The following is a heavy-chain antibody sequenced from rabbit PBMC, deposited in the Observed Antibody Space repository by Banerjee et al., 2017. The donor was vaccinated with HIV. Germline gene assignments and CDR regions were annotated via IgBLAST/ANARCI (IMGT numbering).Heavy chain of an antibody. Sequence: EESGGGLVQPEGSLTLTCKASGLDFSSGYWICWVRQAPGKGLEWIACIYGGSDGNTYYASWAKGRFTISKTSSTTVTLQMTSLTAADTATYFCARAPYGGATTNLWGPGTLVTVS. J-gene: IGHJ4*01. CDR3: ARAPYGGATTNL. D-gene: IGHD4-2*01. V-gene: IGHV1S45*01. CDR1: GLDFSSGYW. CDR2: IYGGSDGNT.